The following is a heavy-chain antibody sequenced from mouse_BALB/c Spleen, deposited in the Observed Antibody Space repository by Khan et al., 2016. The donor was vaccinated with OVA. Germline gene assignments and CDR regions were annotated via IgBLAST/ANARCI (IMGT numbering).Heavy chain of an antibody. J-gene: IGHJ3*01. Sequence: EVELVESGGDLVKPGGSLKLSCAASGFTFSTYGMSWVRQTPDKRLKWVATVSTGGSYTYYPDSVKGRFTISRDNAKNTLYLQMSGLKSEDTALFYCTRLAYYYDTEGFAYWGQGTLVTVSA. CDR2: VSTGGSYT. CDR1: GFTFSTYG. V-gene: IGHV5-6*01. D-gene: IGHD1-1*01. CDR3: TRLAYYYDTEGFAY.